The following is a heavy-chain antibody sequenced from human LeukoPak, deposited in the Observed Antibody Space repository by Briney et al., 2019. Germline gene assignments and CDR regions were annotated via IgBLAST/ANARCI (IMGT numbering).Heavy chain of an antibody. CDR1: GFTFSNYW. CDR2: LNSDGSTI. J-gene: IGHJ4*02. Sequence: GGSLRLSCAASGFTFSNYWIHWVRQAPGKGLVWASRLNSDGSTISYAESVKGRFTISRDNAKNTVYLQMNSLRAEDSAVYYCARDDYGDFGPDYWGQGTLVTVSS. V-gene: IGHV3-74*01. D-gene: IGHD4-17*01. CDR3: ARDDYGDFGPDY.